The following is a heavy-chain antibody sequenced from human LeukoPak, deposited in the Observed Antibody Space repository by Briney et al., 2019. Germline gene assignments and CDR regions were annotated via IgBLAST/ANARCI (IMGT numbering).Heavy chain of an antibody. CDR3: ARDIAVAGTVYFDY. J-gene: IGHJ4*02. Sequence: GGSLRLSCAASGFTFSRHWMHWVRQAPGKGLVWVSRINTDGSTTGYADSVKGRFTISRDNAKNTLYLQMNSLRVGDTAVYYCARDIAVAGTVYFDYWGQGTLVTVSS. CDR1: GFTFSRHW. D-gene: IGHD6-19*01. V-gene: IGHV3-74*01. CDR2: INTDGSTT.